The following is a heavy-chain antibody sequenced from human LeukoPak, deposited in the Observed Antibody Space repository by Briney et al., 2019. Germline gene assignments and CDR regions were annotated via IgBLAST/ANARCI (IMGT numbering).Heavy chain of an antibody. V-gene: IGHV3-15*01. J-gene: IGHJ6*02. CDR1: GFTFSNAW. CDR2: IKSKTDGGTT. CDR3: TTPKGVKGYYGMDV. D-gene: IGHD3-10*01. Sequence: PGRSLRLSCAASGFTFSNAWMSWVRQAPGKGTDSVGRIKSKTDGGTTDYAAPVKGRFTISRDDSKNTLYLQMNSLKTEDTAVYYCTTPKGVKGYYGMDVWGQGTTVTVSS.